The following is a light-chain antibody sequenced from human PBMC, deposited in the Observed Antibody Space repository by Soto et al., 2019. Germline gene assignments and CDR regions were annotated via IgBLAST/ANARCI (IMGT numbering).Light chain of an antibody. CDR1: QSIRNY. V-gene: IGKV1-39*01. Sequence: DIQMTQSPSSLSASVGDRITITCRASQSIRNYLNWYQQKPGKAPKLLIYAASSLQSGAPSRCSGSGSGTDFTLTISSLQPEDFATYYCQQSYSTPPGYTFGRGTKLESK. J-gene: IGKJ2*01. CDR3: QQSYSTPPGYT. CDR2: AAS.